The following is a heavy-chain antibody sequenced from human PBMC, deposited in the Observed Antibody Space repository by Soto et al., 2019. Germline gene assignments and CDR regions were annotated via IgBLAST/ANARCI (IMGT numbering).Heavy chain of an antibody. CDR3: AREDSSGWYDYGMDV. D-gene: IGHD6-19*01. CDR1: GGSFSGYI. CDR2: INHSGSA. V-gene: IGHV4-34*01. Sequence: SETLSLTCDVYGGSFSGYIWTWIRQTPGKGLQWIGQINHSGSANYNPSLKSRVTISVDTSNNQFSLKLSSVTAADTAVYYCAREDSSGWYDYGMDVWGQGTTVTVSS. J-gene: IGHJ6*02.